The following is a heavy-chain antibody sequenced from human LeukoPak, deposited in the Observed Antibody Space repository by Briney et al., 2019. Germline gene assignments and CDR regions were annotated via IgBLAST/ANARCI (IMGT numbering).Heavy chain of an antibody. CDR2: ISAYNGNT. J-gene: IGHJ4*02. D-gene: IGHD2-2*01. Sequence: ASVKVSCKASGYTFTSYGISWVRQAPGQGIEWMGWISAYNGNTNYAQKLQGRVTMTTDTSTSTAYMELRSLRSDDTAVYYCAREVYPLSIVVVPAAMALDYWGQGTLVTVSS. CDR3: AREVYPLSIVVVPAAMALDY. V-gene: IGHV1-18*01. CDR1: GYTFTSYG.